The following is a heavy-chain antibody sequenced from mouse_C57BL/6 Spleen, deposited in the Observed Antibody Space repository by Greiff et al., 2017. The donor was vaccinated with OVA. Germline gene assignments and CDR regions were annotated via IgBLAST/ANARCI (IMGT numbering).Heavy chain of an antibody. CDR2: IYPGSGNT. D-gene: IGHD2-2*01. CDR1: GYTFTDYY. J-gene: IGHJ2*01. CDR3: ARFDYGYDGGPYDFDY. V-gene: IGHV1-76*01. Sequence: QVQLQQSGAELVRPGASVQLSCKASGYTFTDYYINWVKQRPGQGLEWIARIYPGSGNTYYNEKFKGKATLTAEKSSSTAYMQLSSLTSEDSAVYFCARFDYGYDGGPYDFDYWGQGTTLTVSS.